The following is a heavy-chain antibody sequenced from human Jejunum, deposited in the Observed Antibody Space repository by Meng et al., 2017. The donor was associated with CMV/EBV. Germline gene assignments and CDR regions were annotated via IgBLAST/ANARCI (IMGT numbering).Heavy chain of an antibody. D-gene: IGHD4-17*01. J-gene: IGHJ4*02. V-gene: IGHV5-51*01. Sequence: GYNFANDWVAWVRQTPGRGLEWMGSIFPRDSDTRYSPSFQGQVTISADKSTNTAYLQWSSLRASDTAMYYCAKREIDYGDYSFDYWGQGTLVTVSS. CDR2: IFPRDSDT. CDR1: GYNFANDW. CDR3: AKREIDYGDYSFDY.